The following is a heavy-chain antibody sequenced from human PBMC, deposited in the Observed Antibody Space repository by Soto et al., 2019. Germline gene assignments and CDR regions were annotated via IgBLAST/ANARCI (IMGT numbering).Heavy chain of an antibody. CDR2: IYYSGST. V-gene: IGHV4-59*01. J-gene: IGHJ6*02. CDR1: GGSISSYY. CDR3: ARDRSSTATGRRAYYYGMDV. Sequence: SETLSLTCTVSGGSISSYYWSWIRQPPGKGLEWIGYIYYSGSTNYNPSLKSRVTISVDTSKNQFSLKLSSVTAADTAVYYCARDRSSTATGRRAYYYGMDVWGQGTTVTVSS. D-gene: IGHD6-6*01.